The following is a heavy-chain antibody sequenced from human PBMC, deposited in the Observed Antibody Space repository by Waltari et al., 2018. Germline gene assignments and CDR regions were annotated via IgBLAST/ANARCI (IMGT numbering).Heavy chain of an antibody. CDR3: ARRTGLYYFDY. V-gene: IGHV4-39*01. J-gene: IGHJ4*02. Sequence: QLQLQESGPGLVKPSETLSLTCTVSGGSISSSSYYWGWIRQPPGKGLEWIGSISYSGSTSYNPSLKSRVTISVDTSKNQFALKLSSVTAADTAVYYCARRTGLYYFDYWGQGTLVTVSS. CDR1: GGSISSSSYY. CDR2: ISYSGST. D-gene: IGHD3-9*01.